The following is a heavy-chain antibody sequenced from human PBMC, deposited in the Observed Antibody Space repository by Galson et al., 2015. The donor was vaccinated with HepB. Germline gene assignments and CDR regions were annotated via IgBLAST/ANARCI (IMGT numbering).Heavy chain of an antibody. Sequence: SVKVSCKASGGTFSSYTISWVRQAPGQGLEWMGRIIPILGIANYAQKFQGRVTITADKSTSTAYMELSSLRSEDTAVYYCARDRRYSYGYHVFDIWGQGTMVTVSS. D-gene: IGHD5-18*01. V-gene: IGHV1-69*04. J-gene: IGHJ3*02. CDR3: ARDRRYSYGYHVFDI. CDR1: GGTFSSYT. CDR2: IIPILGIA.